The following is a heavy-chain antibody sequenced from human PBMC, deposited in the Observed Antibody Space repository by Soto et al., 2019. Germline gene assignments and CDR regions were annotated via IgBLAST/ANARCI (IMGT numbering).Heavy chain of an antibody. CDR2: ISYDGSNK. V-gene: IGHV3-30-3*01. D-gene: IGHD2-2*02. CDR3: ARDRLDVVVPAAILAY. Sequence: GGSLRLSCAASGFTFSSYAMHWVRQAPGKGLEWVAVISYDGSNKYYADSVKGRFTISRDNSKNTLYLQMNSLRAEDTAVYYCARDRLDVVVPAAILAYWGQGTLVTVSS. J-gene: IGHJ4*02. CDR1: GFTFSSYA.